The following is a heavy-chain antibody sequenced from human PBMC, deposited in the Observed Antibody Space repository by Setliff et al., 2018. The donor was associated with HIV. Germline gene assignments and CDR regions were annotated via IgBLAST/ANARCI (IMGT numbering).Heavy chain of an antibody. D-gene: IGHD3-3*01. J-gene: IGHJ5*02. V-gene: IGHV4-61*02. CDR3: ARVLHSGYAFWSGQRRYWFDP. CDR2: IYTNGST. CDR1: GGSISRGNHF. Sequence: KSSETLSLTCTVSGGSISRGNHFWTWIRQPAGKRLEWIGRIYTNGSTNYNPSLKSRATIAVDTSKNQFSLKLSSVTAADTAVYYCARVLHSGYAFWSGQRRYWFDPWGQGTLVTVSS.